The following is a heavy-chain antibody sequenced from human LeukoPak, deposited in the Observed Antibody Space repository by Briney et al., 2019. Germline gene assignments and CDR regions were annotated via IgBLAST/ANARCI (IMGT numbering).Heavy chain of an antibody. CDR3: TTVYSDSGGFYFNYCDY. D-gene: IGHD3-22*01. CDR2: IKSKTDGETT. J-gene: IGHJ4*02. CDR1: GFTFRNAW. Sequence: GGSLRLSCAASGFTFRNAWMTWVRQAPGKGLEWVGRIKSKTDGETTDYAAPVKGRFTISRDDSKNTLYLQMNSLKTEDTAVYYCTTVYSDSGGFYFNYCDYWGQGTLVTVST. V-gene: IGHV3-15*01.